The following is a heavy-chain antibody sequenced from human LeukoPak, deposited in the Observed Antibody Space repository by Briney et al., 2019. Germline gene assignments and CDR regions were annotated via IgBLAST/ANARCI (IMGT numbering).Heavy chain of an antibody. D-gene: IGHD3-9*01. CDR1: GFTFSSYG. CDR2: ISYDGSNK. J-gene: IGHJ4*02. V-gene: IGHV3-30*18. CDR3: AKDSLRLRYYDILTGYYIPWGYFDY. Sequence: RSLRLSCAASGFTFSSYGMHWVRQAPGKGLEWVAVISYDGSNKYYADSVKGRFTISRDNSKNTLYLQMNSLRAEDTAVYYCAKDSLRLRYYDILTGYYIPWGYFDYWGQGTLVTVSS.